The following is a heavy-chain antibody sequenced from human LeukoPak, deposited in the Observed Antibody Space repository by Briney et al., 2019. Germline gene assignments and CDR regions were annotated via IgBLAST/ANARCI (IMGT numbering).Heavy chain of an antibody. J-gene: IGHJ5*02. CDR1: GGSISSGSYY. Sequence: SETLSLTCTVSGGSISSGSYYWSWIRQPAGKGLEWIGRIYTSGSTNYNPSLKSRVTISVDTSKNQFSLKLSSVTAADTAVYYCARGGCSGGSCYSNWFDPWGQGTLVTVSS. CDR2: IYTSGST. CDR3: ARGGCSGGSCYSNWFDP. V-gene: IGHV4-61*02. D-gene: IGHD2-15*01.